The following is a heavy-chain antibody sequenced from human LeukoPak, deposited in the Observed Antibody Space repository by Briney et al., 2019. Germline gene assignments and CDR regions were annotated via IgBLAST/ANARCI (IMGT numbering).Heavy chain of an antibody. CDR1: GYTFTGYW. Sequence: PGESLKISCKSSGYTFTGYWIGWGRQMPGKGLEWMGIISPGDSDTRYSPSFQGQVSMSADKSINTAYLQWGSLKASDTAMYYCARGRGATVITNFDYWGQGTLVSVSS. CDR2: ISPGDSDT. CDR3: ARGRGATVITNFDY. D-gene: IGHD4-23*01. J-gene: IGHJ4*02. V-gene: IGHV5-51*01.